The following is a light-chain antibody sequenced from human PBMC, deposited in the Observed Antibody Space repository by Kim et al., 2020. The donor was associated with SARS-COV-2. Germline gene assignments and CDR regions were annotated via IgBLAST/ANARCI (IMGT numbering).Light chain of an antibody. CDR2: AAS. CDR1: QSISSW. J-gene: IGKJ1*01. CDR3: QHYDHSPRT. V-gene: IGKV1D-16*01. Sequence: DIQMTQSPSLVSASVGDTVTITCRARQSISSWLAWYQQKPEKAPKSLIYAASSLQSGVPSRFSGSGSGTHFTLTINSLQPEDFATYYCQHYDHSPRTFGQGTKVDIK.